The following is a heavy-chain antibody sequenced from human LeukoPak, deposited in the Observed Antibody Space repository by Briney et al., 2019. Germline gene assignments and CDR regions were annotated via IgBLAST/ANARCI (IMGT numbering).Heavy chain of an antibody. V-gene: IGHV1-18*01. CDR3: ARDVAGLIDY. Sequence: GAAVQVSCKDSGYTLTSYGVIWVRQDPGQGREWMGWISAYNGKTNYAQKLHGRLTMTTDTSTSTAYMELRSLRSDDTAVYYCARDVAGLIDYWGQGTLVTVSS. J-gene: IGHJ4*02. CDR2: ISAYNGKT. D-gene: IGHD2-15*01. CDR1: GYTLTSYG.